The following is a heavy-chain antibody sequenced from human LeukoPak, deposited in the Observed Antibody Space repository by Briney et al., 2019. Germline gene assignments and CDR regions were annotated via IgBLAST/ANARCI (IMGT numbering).Heavy chain of an antibody. CDR3: VREGNFRLDY. V-gene: IGHV3-48*02. CDR1: EFTFSSFS. CDR2: ISVSSNTI. Sequence: GGSLRLSCAASEFTFSSFSMNWVRQAPGKGLEWTSYISVSSNTISYADSVKGRFTISRDNAKNSLFLQMNSLRDEDTSVYYCVREGNFRLDYWGQGTLVTVSS. D-gene: IGHD1-7*01. J-gene: IGHJ4*02.